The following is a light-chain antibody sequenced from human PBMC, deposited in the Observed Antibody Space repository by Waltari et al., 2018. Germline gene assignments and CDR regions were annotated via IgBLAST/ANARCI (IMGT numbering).Light chain of an antibody. J-gene: IGLJ1*01. CDR2: EVT. CDR1: SSDVGGYNY. V-gene: IGLV2-8*01. CDR3: SSYAGSNNYV. Sequence: QSALTQPPSASGSLGQSVTISCTGTSSDVGGYNYVSWYQQHPGKAPKLIIYEVTKRPSGVPDRFSGSKSGNTASLTVSGLQAEDEADYYCSSYAGSNNYVFGTGTKVTVL.